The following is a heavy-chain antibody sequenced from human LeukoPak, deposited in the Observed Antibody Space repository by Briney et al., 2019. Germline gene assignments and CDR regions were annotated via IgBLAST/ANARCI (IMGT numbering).Heavy chain of an antibody. V-gene: IGHV4-39*01. J-gene: IGHJ6*03. D-gene: IGHD4-17*01. CDR3: ARPRNGDYLSENSFDYYVDV. CDR1: GGSLSGRGYY. Sequence: PSETLSLTCTVSGGSLSGRGYYWVWICPPPGTGLEWIGSIHYRGSTYNNPSLKSRATISVDTSKNQFSLKLSSLSAADTAVYFCARPRNGDYLSENSFDYYVDVWGKGTRVTVSS. CDR2: IHYRGST.